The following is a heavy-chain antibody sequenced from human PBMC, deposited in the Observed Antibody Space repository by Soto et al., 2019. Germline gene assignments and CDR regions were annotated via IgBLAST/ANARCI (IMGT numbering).Heavy chain of an antibody. CDR3: AHRQVYYDCSGADAFDI. J-gene: IGHJ3*02. Sequence: QITLKQSGPTLVKPTQPLTLTCTFSGLSLSASGVGVGWIRQPPGQALEWLALIYWDDTKRYSPSLNSTLTITKDTTKNHVVLTMTNVDPVDTATYFCAHRQVYYDCSGADAFDIWGRVTMVTVSS. V-gene: IGHV2-5*02. CDR2: IYWDDTK. D-gene: IGHD3-22*01. CDR1: GLSLSASGVG.